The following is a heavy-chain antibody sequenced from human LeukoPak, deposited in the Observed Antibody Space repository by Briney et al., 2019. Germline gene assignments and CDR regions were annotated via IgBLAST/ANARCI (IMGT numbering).Heavy chain of an antibody. J-gene: IGHJ4*02. CDR3: AKDLGSSPPGDF. Sequence: GGSLRLSCAASGFTFTNYWMHWVRQAPGKGLVWVSYINVDGSSTNYADSVKGRFTISRDNAKNTLYLQMNSLRAEDTAVYSCAKDLGSSPPGDFWGQRTLVTVSS. CDR2: INVDGSST. D-gene: IGHD6-6*01. V-gene: IGHV3-74*01. CDR1: GFTFTNYW.